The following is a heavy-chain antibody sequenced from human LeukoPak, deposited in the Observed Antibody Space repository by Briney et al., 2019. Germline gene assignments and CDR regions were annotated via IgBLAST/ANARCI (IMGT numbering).Heavy chain of an antibody. Sequence: PSETLSLTCAVSGGSISSSNWWSGVRQPPGKGLEWIGEIYHSGSTNYNPSLKSRVTISVDKSKNQFSLKLSSVTAADTAVYYCARSRYYYDSSGSDYWGQGTLVTVSS. CDR2: IYHSGST. D-gene: IGHD3-22*01. V-gene: IGHV4-4*02. CDR1: GGSISSSNW. CDR3: ARSRYYYDSSGSDY. J-gene: IGHJ4*02.